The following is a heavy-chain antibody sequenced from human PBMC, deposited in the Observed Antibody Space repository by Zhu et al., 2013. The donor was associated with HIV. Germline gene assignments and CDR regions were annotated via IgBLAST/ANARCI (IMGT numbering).Heavy chain of an antibody. D-gene: IGHD1-26*01. J-gene: IGHJ3*01. CDR3: ARAPGTGVGP. Sequence: QVQLVQSGAEVRSLGLSEGLLQGFWLHFTSYGISWVRQAPGQGLEWMGWISAYNGNTNYAQKLQGRVTMTTDTSTSTAYMELRSLRSDDTAVYYCARAPGTGVGPWGQGTMVTVSS. CDR2: ISAYNGNT. CDR1: LHFTSYG. V-gene: IGHV1-18*01.